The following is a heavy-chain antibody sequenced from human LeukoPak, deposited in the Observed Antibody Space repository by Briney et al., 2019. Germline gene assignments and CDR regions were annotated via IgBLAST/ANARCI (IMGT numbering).Heavy chain of an antibody. V-gene: IGHV4-30-4*01. CDR2: IYYSGNT. D-gene: IGHD6-13*01. J-gene: IGHJ4*02. CDR3: ARVRIAAAGPGPFDY. CDR1: GGSISSGDYY. Sequence: SETLSLTCTVSGGSISSGDYYWSWIRQPPGKGLEWIGYIYYSGNTYYDPSLKSRVTMSVDTSKNQFSLKLSSVTAADTAVYYCARVRIAAAGPGPFDYWGQGTLVTVSS.